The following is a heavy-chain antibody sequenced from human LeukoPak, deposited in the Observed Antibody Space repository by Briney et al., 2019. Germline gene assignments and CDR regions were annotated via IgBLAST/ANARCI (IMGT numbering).Heavy chain of an antibody. V-gene: IGHV3-11*01. CDR2: ISKNGKTI. Sequence: GGSLRLSCAASGFTFSDYYMSWIRQAPGKGLEWLSYISKNGKTIYYADSIKGRFTISRDNAKKSVYLQMNSLRAEDTAVYYCATTGLLGDIPWGQGTLVTVSS. J-gene: IGHJ5*02. CDR1: GFTFSDYY. CDR3: ATTGLLGDIP. D-gene: IGHD2-21*01.